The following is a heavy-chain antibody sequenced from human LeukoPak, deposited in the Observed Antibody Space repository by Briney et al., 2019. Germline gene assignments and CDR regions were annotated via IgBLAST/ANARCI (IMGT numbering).Heavy chain of an antibody. CDR1: GFTFSSYA. CDR2: ISGSGGST. CDR3: AKHSSSWDYYYYGMDV. V-gene: IGHV3-23*01. J-gene: IGHJ6*02. Sequence: PGGSLRLSCAASGFTFSSYAMSWVRQAPGKGLEWVSAISGSGGSTYYADSVKGRFTISRDNSKNTLYLQMNSLRAEDTAVYYCAKHSSSWDYYYYGMDVWGQGTTVTVSS. D-gene: IGHD6-13*01.